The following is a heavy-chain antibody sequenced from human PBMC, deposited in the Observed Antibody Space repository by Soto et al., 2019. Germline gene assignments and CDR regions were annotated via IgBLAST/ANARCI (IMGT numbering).Heavy chain of an antibody. CDR3: ARVEMATIKGNAFDI. J-gene: IGHJ3*02. D-gene: IGHD5-12*01. Sequence: ASVKVSCKASGYTFTSYGVCWVRQAPGHGLEWMGWISTYNGDTKIAQKFQGRVTMTRDTSTSTVYMELSSLRSEDTAVYYCARVEMATIKGNAFDIWGQGTMVTVSS. CDR2: ISTYNGDT. V-gene: IGHV1-18*01. CDR1: GYTFTSYG.